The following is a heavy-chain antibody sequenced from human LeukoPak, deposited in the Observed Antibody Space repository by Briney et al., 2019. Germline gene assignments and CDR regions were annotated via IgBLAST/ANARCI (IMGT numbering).Heavy chain of an antibody. CDR3: ATYRQVLLPFES. CDR2: ISGSAGST. CDR1: GFTFSSYA. D-gene: IGHD2-8*02. V-gene: IGHV3-23*01. J-gene: IGHJ4*02. Sequence: GGSLRLSCAASGFTFSSYAMSWVRQAPGKGLEWVSAISGSAGSTYYADSVRGRFTISRDNSKSTLSLQMNSLRAEDTAIYYCATYRQVLLPFESWGQGTLVTVSS.